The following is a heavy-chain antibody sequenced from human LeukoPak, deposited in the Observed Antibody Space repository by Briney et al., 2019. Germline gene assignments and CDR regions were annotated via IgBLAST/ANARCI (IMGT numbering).Heavy chain of an antibody. D-gene: IGHD6-13*01. V-gene: IGHV3-43*02. CDR3: ATEGSSSWYGSFDY. Sequence: PGGSLRLSCAASGFTFSSYEMNWVRQAPGKGLEWVSLISWDGGSTYYADSVKGRFTISRDNSKNSLYLQMNSLRTEDTALYYCATEGSSSWYGSFDYWGQGTLVTVSS. CDR2: ISWDGGST. CDR1: GFTFSSYE. J-gene: IGHJ4*02.